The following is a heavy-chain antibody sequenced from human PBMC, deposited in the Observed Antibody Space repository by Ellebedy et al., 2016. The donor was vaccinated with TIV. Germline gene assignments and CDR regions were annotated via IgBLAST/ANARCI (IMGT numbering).Heavy chain of an antibody. J-gene: IGHJ4*02. CDR2: IWYDGSNN. D-gene: IGHD3-3*01. V-gene: IGHV3-33*01. Sequence: PGGSLRLSCAASGFTFSSYGMHWVRQAPGKGLEWVAVIWYDGSNNYYADSVKGRFTISRDNSKNTLYLQMNSLKTEDTAVYYCTTFLEWLLYRLDYWGQGTLVTVSS. CDR3: TTFLEWLLYRLDY. CDR1: GFTFSSYG.